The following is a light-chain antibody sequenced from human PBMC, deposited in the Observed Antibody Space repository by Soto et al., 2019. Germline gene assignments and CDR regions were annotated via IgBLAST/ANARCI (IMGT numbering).Light chain of an antibody. Sequence: QSALTQPRSVSGSPGQSVAISCTGTNSNLGDYNYVSWYQQHPGKAPKLMISDVSKRPSGVPDRFSGSKSGNTASLTISGLQAEDEADYYCCSSAGTYTYVFGTGTKPPS. CDR1: NSNLGDYNY. CDR2: DVS. V-gene: IGLV2-11*01. CDR3: CSSAGTYTYV. J-gene: IGLJ1*01.